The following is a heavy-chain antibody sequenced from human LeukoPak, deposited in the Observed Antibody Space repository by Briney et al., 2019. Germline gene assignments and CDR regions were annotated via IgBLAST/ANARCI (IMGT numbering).Heavy chain of an antibody. J-gene: IGHJ4*02. CDR2: IYYSGST. V-gene: IGHV4-59*08. CDR3: ASLYRSGGSCHIDY. D-gene: IGHD2-15*01. Sequence: PSETLSLTCTVSGGSISSYYWSWIRQPPGKGLEWIGYIYYSGSTNYNPSLKSRVTISVDTSKNQFSLKLSSVTAADTAVYYCASLYRSGGSCHIDYWGQGTLVTVSS. CDR1: GGSISSYY.